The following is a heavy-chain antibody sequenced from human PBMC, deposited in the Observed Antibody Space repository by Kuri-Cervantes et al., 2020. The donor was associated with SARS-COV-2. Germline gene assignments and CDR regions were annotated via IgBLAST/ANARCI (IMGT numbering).Heavy chain of an antibody. CDR2: IYTSGST. V-gene: IGHV4-61*09. CDR1: GGSISSGSYY. J-gene: IGHJ5*02. CDR3: ARHSPGFLEWLSWFDP. Sequence: SETLSLTCTVSGGSISSGSYYWSWIRQPAGKGLEWIGYIYTSGSTNYNPSLKSRVTISVDTSSKQFSLKLSSVTAADTAVYYCARHSPGFLEWLSWFDPWGQGTLVTVSS. D-gene: IGHD3-3*01.